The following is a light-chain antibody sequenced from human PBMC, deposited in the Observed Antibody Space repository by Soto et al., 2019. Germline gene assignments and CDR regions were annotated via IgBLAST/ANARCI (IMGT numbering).Light chain of an antibody. CDR2: GAS. CDR1: QSVSSN. Sequence: EIVITQSPPTLSVSPGERATLSCRASQSVSSNLAWYQQKPGQAPRLLIYGASTRATGIPARFSGSGSGTEFTLTISSLQSEDFAVYYCQQYNNPITFGQGTRLAIK. J-gene: IGKJ5*01. CDR3: QQYNNPIT. V-gene: IGKV3-15*01.